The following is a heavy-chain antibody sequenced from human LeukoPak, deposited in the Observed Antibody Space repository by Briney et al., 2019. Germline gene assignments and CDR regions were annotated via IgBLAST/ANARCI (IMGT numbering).Heavy chain of an antibody. CDR1: TGFTFSDYY. D-gene: IGHD2-15*01. V-gene: IGHV3-11*04. J-gene: IGHJ6*03. Sequence: GGSLRLSCAASTGFTFSDYYMSWIRQAPGKGLEWVSYLSSSGSTKYYADSVKGRFTISRDNAKNSLYLQMNSLRGEDTAVYYCARVGWPSSYFYYYYMDVWGKGTTVTASS. CDR2: LSSSGSTK. CDR3: ARVGWPSSYFYYYYMDV.